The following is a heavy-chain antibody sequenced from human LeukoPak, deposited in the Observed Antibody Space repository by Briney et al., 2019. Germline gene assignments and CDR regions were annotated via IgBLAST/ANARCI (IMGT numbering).Heavy chain of an antibody. J-gene: IGHJ4*02. CDR1: GGSISSSNSY. CDR2: IYTSGTT. D-gene: IGHD3-10*01. V-gene: IGHV4-61*02. Sequence: SQTLSLTCTVSGGSISSSNSYWSWIRQPAGKGLEWIGRIYTSGTTNYNPSLKSRVTISIDTSKNQFSLKLSSVTAADTAVYYCARGLWFGDENPPYFDYWGQGTLVTVSS. CDR3: ARGLWFGDENPPYFDY.